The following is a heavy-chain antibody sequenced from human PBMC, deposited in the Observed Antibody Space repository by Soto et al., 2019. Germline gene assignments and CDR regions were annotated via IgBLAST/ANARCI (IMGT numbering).Heavy chain of an antibody. V-gene: IGHV1-69*12. CDR3: ASHGITGTWVYYYGMDV. J-gene: IGHJ6*02. CDR1: GGTFSSYA. Sequence: QVQLVQSGAGVKKPGSSVKVSCKASGGTFSSYAIIWVRQAPGQGLEWMGGIIPIFGTSNYAQKFQGRVTITADESTSTAYMELSSLRSEDTAVYYCASHGITGTWVYYYGMDVWGQGTTVTVSS. D-gene: IGHD1-7*01. CDR2: IIPIFGTS.